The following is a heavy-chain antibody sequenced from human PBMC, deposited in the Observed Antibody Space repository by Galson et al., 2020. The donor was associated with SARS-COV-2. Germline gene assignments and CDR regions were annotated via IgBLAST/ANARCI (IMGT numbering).Heavy chain of an antibody. D-gene: IGHD1-26*01. CDR3: ARDSGSYLGW. CDR1: GFTFSSYA. V-gene: IGHV3-30*04. J-gene: IGHJ4*02. CDR2: ISYDGSNK. Sequence: GGSLRLTCAASGFTFSSYAMHWVRQAPGKGLEWVAVISYDGSNKYYADSVKGRFTISRDNSKNTLYLQMTSLRAEDTAVYYCARDSGSYLGWWGQGTLVTVSS.